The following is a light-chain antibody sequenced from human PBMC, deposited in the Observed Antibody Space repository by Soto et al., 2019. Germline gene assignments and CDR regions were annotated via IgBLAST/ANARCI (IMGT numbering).Light chain of an antibody. CDR1: QDISRW. Sequence: DIQLTQSPSSVSASVGDSVTITCRASQDISRWLAWYQQKPGKAPKLLIYAASSMETGDPSKFSGSGSGTEFSLTISILQPEDFATYYCQQGTNFPVTFGQGTRLE. CDR3: QQGTNFPVT. J-gene: IGKJ5*01. V-gene: IGKV1D-12*01. CDR2: AAS.